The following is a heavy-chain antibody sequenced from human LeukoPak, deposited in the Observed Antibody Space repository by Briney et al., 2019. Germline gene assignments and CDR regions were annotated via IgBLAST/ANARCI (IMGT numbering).Heavy chain of an antibody. J-gene: IGHJ1*01. CDR2: ISSSSSYI. CDR1: GFTFSSYS. D-gene: IGHD6-13*01. V-gene: IGHV3-21*01. Sequence: GGSLRLSCAASGFTFSSYSMNWDRQAPGKGLEWVSSISSSSSYIYYADSVKGRFTISRDNAKNSLYLQMNSLRAEDTAVYYCAKDTQQQLAPGYFQHWGQGTLVTVSS. CDR3: AKDTQQQLAPGYFQH.